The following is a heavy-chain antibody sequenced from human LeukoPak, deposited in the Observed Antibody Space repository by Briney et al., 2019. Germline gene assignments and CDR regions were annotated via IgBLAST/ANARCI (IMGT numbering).Heavy chain of an antibody. V-gene: IGHV1-18*01. CDR2: ISAYNGNT. CDR1: GYTFTSYG. J-gene: IGHJ6*03. Sequence: ASVKVSCKASGYTFTSYGISWVRQAPGQGLEWMGWISAYNGNTNYAQKFQGRVTITADESTSTAYMELSSLRSEDTAVYYCAIWSLSDKYSRQYYYMDVWGKGTTVTISS. CDR3: AIWSLSDKYSRQYYYMDV. D-gene: IGHD4-11*01.